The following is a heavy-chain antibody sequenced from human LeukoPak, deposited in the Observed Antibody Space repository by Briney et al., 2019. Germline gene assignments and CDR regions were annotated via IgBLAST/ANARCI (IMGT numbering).Heavy chain of an antibody. Sequence: GGSLRLSCAASGFTVSSNYMSWVRQAPGKGLEWVSVIYSGGSTYYADSVKGRFTISRDNSKNTLYLQMNSLRAEDTAVYYCARDSRFCSGGSSHGGRGPLATVP. V-gene: IGHV3-66*01. D-gene: IGHD2-15*01. CDR2: IYSGGST. CDR1: GFTVSSNY. CDR3: ARDSRFCSGGSSH. J-gene: IGHJ4*02.